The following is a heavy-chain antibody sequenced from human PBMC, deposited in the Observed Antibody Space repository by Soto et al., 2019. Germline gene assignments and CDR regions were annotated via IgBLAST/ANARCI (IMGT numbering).Heavy chain of an antibody. CDR3: ARDRGSDDPIDY. CDR2: IWHDGMNK. Sequence: QVQLVESGGGVVQPARSLTLSCAASGFTFSSDGMHWVRQAPGKGLEWVAVIWHDGMNKYYADSVRGRFTISRDNAKNALYLHMHSLRAEDTAVYYCARDRGSDDPIDYWGQGTLVTVSS. V-gene: IGHV3-33*01. D-gene: IGHD3-10*01. J-gene: IGHJ4*02. CDR1: GFTFSSDG.